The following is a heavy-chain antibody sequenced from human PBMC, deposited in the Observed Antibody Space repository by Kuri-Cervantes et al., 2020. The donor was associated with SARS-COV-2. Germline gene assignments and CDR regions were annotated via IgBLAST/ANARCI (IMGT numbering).Heavy chain of an antibody. V-gene: IGHV4-38-2*02. D-gene: IGHD3-3*01. CDR2: IYHSGST. J-gene: IGHJ4*02. Sequence: ESLKISCTVSGYSISSGYYWGWIRQPPGKGLEWIGSIYHSGSTYYNPSLKSRVTISVDTSKNQFPLKLSSVTAADTAVYYCARRWFDFWSGYYIFDYWGQGTLVTVSS. CDR3: ARRWFDFWSGYYIFDY. CDR1: GYSISSGYY.